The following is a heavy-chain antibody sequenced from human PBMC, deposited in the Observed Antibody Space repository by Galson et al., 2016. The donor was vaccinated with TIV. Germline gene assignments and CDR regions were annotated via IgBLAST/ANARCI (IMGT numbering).Heavy chain of an antibody. CDR3: ARLYINYEDYWFDP. V-gene: IGHV4-61*02. D-gene: IGHD4-11*01. CDR1: GDSISSDNHH. Sequence: TLSLTCTVSGDSISSDNHHWSWIRQPAGAGLEWIGRIFSTGSTDYNPSLKSRVTISVDKSKNQFSLNVNSVTAADTAMYYRARLYINYEDYWFDPWGQGILVTVSS. CDR2: IFSTGST. J-gene: IGHJ5*02.